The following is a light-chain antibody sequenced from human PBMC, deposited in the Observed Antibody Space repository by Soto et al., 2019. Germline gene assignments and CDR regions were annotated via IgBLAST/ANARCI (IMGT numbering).Light chain of an antibody. CDR1: SSDVGGYNY. CDR3: SSFTSTNTVL. Sequence: QSVLTQPASGSGSPGRSSTISCTGTSSDVGGYNYVSWYQQHPGKAPKLMIYNVSNRPSGVSNRFSGSKSGNTASLTISGLQAEDEGHYYCSSFTSTNTVLFGGGTQLTVL. CDR2: NVS. J-gene: IGLJ2*01. V-gene: IGLV2-14*01.